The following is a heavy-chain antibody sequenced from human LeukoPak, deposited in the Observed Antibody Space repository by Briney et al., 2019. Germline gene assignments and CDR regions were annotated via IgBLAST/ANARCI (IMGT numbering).Heavy chain of an antibody. CDR3: ARGTGQRYAFDI. CDR2: INPSGGST. Sequence: MGIINPSGGSTSYAQKFQGRVTMTRDTSTSTVYMELSSLRSEDTAVYYCARGTGQRYAFDIWGQGTMVTVSS. V-gene: IGHV1-46*01. J-gene: IGHJ3*02.